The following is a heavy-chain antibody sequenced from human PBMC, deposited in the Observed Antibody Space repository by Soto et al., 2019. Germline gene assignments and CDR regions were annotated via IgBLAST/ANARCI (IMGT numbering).Heavy chain of an antibody. D-gene: IGHD1-1*01. CDR1: GGSISSYY. CDR2: IYYSGST. V-gene: IGHV4-59*01. J-gene: IGHJ6*02. CDR3: ARWNSYYYYYGMDV. Sequence: SETLSLTCTASGGSISSYYWSWIRQPPGKGLEWIGYIYYSGSTNYNPSLKSRVTISVDTSKNQFSLKLSSVTAADTAVYYCARWNSYYYYYGMDVWGQGTTVTVSS.